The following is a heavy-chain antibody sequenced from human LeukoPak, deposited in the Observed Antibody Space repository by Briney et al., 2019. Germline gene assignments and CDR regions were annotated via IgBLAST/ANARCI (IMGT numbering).Heavy chain of an antibody. CDR3: ARGVSSGSDY. J-gene: IGHJ4*02. D-gene: IGHD3-10*01. Sequence: SETLSLTCTVSGGSISSYYWSWIRQPPGKGLEWIGYIYYSGSTNYNPSLKSRVTISVDTSKNQFSLKLSSVTAADTAVYYCARGVSSGSDYWGQGTLVTVSS. CDR2: IYYSGST. V-gene: IGHV4-59*08. CDR1: GGSISSYY.